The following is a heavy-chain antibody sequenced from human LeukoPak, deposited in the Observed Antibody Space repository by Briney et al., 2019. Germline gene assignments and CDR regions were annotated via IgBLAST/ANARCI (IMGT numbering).Heavy chain of an antibody. J-gene: IGHJ5*02. CDR3: TTDYGEYCSGTTCYKAS. V-gene: IGHV3-15*01. CDR1: GISFSNAW. CDR2: IKGKTDGETT. D-gene: IGHD2-2*02. Sequence: PGGSLRLSCTASGISFSNAWMSWVRQAPGRGLEWVGRIKGKTDGETTDYAAPVKGRFTISRDDSKNTVYLQMNSLKTEDTAVYYCTTDYGEYCSGTTCYKASWGQGTLVTVSS.